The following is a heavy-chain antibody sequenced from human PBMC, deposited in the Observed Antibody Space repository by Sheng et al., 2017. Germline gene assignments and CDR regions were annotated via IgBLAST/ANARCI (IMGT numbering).Heavy chain of an antibody. J-gene: IGHJ5*02. CDR2: INHSGST. Sequence: QVQLQQWGAGLLKPSETLSLTCAVYGGSFSGYYWSWIAXPHGKGLEWIGEINHSGSTNYNPSLKSRVTISVDTSKNQFSLKLSSVTAADTAVYYCARQVVAAKSSWFDPWGQGTLVTVSS. D-gene: IGHD2-15*01. CDR1: GGSFSGYY. CDR3: ARQVVAAKSSWFDP. V-gene: IGHV4-34*01.